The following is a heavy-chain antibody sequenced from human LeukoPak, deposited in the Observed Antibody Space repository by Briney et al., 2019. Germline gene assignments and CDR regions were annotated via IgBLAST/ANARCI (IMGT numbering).Heavy chain of an antibody. CDR2: ISYSGTT. D-gene: IGHD3-3*01. CDR3: ARDPDFWSGYYNFDY. J-gene: IGHJ4*02. V-gene: IGHV4-39*07. Sequence: SETLSLTCTVSGGSISSSSYYWGWIRQPPGRGLEWIGSISYSGTTYYNPSLKSRVTISVDTSKDQFSLKLNSVTAADTAVYYCARDPDFWSGYYNFDYWGQGTLVTVSS. CDR1: GGSISSSSYY.